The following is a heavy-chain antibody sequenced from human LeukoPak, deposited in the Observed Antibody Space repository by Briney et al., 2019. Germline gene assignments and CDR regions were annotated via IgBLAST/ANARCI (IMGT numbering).Heavy chain of an antibody. CDR3: ISGFCSSASCYA. CDR1: GFTFTNAW. V-gene: IGHV3-15*01. Sequence: GGSLRLSCEASGFTFTNAWMSWVRQAPGKGLEWVGRIRRKTDGGTADYAAPVTGRFTISRDDSNNTLYLQMNSLKTEDTAVYYCISGFCSSASCYAWGRGTLVIVSS. CDR2: IRRKTDGGTA. J-gene: IGHJ4*02. D-gene: IGHD2-2*01.